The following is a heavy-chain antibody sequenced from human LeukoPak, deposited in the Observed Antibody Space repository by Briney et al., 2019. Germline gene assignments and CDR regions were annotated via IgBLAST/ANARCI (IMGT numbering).Heavy chain of an antibody. CDR3: ATRANDFWSGYSYYFDY. J-gene: IGHJ4*02. Sequence: SVKVSCKASGGTFSSYAISWVRQAPGQGLEWMGGIIPIFGTANYAQKFQGRVTITADESTSTAYMELSSLRSEDTAVYYCATRANDFWSGYSYYFDYWGQGTLVTVSS. V-gene: IGHV1-69*13. CDR2: IIPIFGTA. CDR1: GGTFSSYA. D-gene: IGHD3-3*01.